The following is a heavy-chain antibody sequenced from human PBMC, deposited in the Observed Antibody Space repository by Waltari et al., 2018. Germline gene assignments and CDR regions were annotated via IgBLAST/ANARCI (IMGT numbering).Heavy chain of an antibody. V-gene: IGHV3-49*03. J-gene: IGHJ3*02. CDR3: TRWSYYLGAFDI. D-gene: IGHD2-15*01. CDR1: GFTFGDFA. CDR2: IRSKAYGGTT. Sequence: GELVEVGGGLVQPGRSLRLSWTASGFTFGDFAMSWFRQAPGKGLEWVGFIRSKAYGGTTEYAASVKGRFTISRDDSKSIAYLQMNSLKTEDTAVYYCTRWSYYLGAFDIWGQGTMVTVSS.